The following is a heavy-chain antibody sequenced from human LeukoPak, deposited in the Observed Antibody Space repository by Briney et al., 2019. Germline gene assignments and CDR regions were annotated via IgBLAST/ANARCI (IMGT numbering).Heavy chain of an antibody. J-gene: IGHJ4*02. CDR2: IYNSGST. D-gene: IGHD4-11*01. Sequence: GSLRLSCAASGFTFSSYAMSWVRQAPGKGLEWIGSIYNSGSTYHNPSLESRVTISLDTSKNQFSLKLSSVTAADTAVYYCAYSNLIIFDYWGQGTLVTVSS. CDR1: GFTFSSYA. V-gene: IGHV4-59*04. CDR3: AYSNLIIFDY.